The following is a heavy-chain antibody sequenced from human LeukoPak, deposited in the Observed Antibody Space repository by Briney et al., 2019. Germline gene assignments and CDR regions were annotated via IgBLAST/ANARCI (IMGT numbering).Heavy chain of an antibody. J-gene: IGHJ6*03. CDR2: ISWNSGSI. CDR3: AKDTDASNYYMDV. V-gene: IGHV3-9*01. CDR1: GFTFDDYA. Sequence: GGSLRLSCAASGFTFDDYAMHWVRQAPGKGLEWVSGISWNSGSIGYADSVKGRFTISRDNAKNSLYLQMNSLRAEDTALYYCAKDTDASNYYMDVWGKGTTVTVSS.